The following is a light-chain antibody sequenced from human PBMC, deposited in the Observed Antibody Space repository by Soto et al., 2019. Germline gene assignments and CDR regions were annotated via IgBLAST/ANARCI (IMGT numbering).Light chain of an antibody. CDR3: SKYGASHLVA. J-gene: IGKJ1*01. CDR1: QTISNAY. Sequence: VLTQSPGTRSMYPGAKATLSFRASQTISNAYLALKQQEPGQAPRLLIYGTCRRAPCIPDRFSGIGSGTDFNPTFSSVGAEAFEVFFCSKYGASHLVAVGQ. V-gene: IGKV3-20*01. CDR2: GTC.